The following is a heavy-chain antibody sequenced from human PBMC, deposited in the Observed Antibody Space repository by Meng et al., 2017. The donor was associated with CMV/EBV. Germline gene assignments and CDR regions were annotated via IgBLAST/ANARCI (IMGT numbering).Heavy chain of an antibody. CDR1: GYSFTSYW. V-gene: IGHV5-51*01. J-gene: IGHJ4*02. CDR2: IHPGDSDT. Sequence: TVSCKGSGYSFTSYWFGWVRQMPGKGLEWMGIIHPGDSDTRYSPSFQGQVTISADKSISTAYLQWSSLKASDTAMYYCARHLRYCSSTSCYIGDYWGQGTLVTVSS. CDR3: ARHLRYCSSTSCYIGDY. D-gene: IGHD2-2*02.